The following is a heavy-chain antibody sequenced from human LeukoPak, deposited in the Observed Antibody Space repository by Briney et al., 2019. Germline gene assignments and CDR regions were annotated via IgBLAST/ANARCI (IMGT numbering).Heavy chain of an antibody. CDR3: ASTPFFEMATIPPSFDY. CDR1: GGSFSGYY. V-gene: IGHV4-34*01. Sequence: SETLSLTCAVYGGSFSGYYWSCIRQPPGKGLEWIGEINHSGSTNYNPSLKSRVTISVDTSKNQFSLKLSSVTAANTAVYYCASTPFFEMATIPPSFDYWGQGTLVTVSS. CDR2: INHSGST. D-gene: IGHD5-24*01. J-gene: IGHJ4*02.